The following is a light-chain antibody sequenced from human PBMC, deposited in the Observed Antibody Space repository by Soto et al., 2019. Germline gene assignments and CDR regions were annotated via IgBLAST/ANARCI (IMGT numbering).Light chain of an antibody. V-gene: IGKV3-20*01. Sequence: EIVLTQSPGTLSLSPGERATLSCRASQSVSSSYLAWYQQKPGQAPRLLIYGASSRATDIPDRFSGSGSGTDFTLTISRLEPEDFAVYYCQQYGSSPPYGFGQGTKLEIK. CDR1: QSVSSSY. CDR3: QQYGSSPPYG. J-gene: IGKJ2*03. CDR2: GAS.